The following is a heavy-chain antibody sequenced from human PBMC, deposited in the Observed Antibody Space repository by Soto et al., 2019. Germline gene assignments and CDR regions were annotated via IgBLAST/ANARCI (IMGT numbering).Heavy chain of an antibody. CDR1: GDSIDSGGSY. J-gene: IGHJ4*02. CDR3: ARERQLGPSSGRLDF. V-gene: IGHV4-31*03. D-gene: IGHD6-6*01. CDR2: IYYTGSS. Sequence: SETLSLTCNVSGDSIDSGGSYWSWIRPRPGKGREWIGYIYYTGSSYYNPSLKSRLTLSLDTSNNQFSVRLESVPDADTAVYYWARERQLGPSSGRLDFWGLGALVTVSS.